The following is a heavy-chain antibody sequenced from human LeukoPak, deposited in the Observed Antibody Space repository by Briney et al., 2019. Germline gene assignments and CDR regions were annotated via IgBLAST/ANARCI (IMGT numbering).Heavy chain of an antibody. J-gene: IGHJ4*02. CDR1: GGSLSSYY. V-gene: IGHV4-59*01. CDR2: IYYSGST. CDR3: ARDLVGYYFDY. Sequence: PPETLSLTCTVSGGSLSSYYWSWIRQPPGKGLEWIGYIYYSGSTNYNPSLKSRVTISVDTSKNQFSLKLSSVTAADTAVYYCARDLVGYYFDYWGQGTLVTVSS. D-gene: IGHD3-9*01.